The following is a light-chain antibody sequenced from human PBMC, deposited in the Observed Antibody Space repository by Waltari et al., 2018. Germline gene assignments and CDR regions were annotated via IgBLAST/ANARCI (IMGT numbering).Light chain of an antibody. CDR3: SSYAFSSNWV. CDR1: SSDVGGYDY. J-gene: IGLJ3*02. V-gene: IGLV2-8*01. CDR2: EVS. Sequence: QSALTQPPSASGSPGQSVTISCTGTSSDVGGYDYVSWYQQHPGKAPRLMIFEVSKRPSGVPDRFSGSKSRNTASLTVSGLQAEDEADYYCSSYAFSSNWVFGGGTKLTVL.